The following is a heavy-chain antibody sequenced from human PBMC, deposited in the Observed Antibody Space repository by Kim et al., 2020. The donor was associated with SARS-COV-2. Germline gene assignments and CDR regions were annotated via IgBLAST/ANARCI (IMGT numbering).Heavy chain of an antibody. D-gene: IGHD5-18*01. CDR1: GFTFSNYW. V-gene: IGHV5-51*01. Sequence: GESLKISCEGSGFTFSNYWIAWVRQMPGKGLEWMGIIYPGDSDTRYSPSFQGQVTISAVKSISTAYLQWNSLKASDTAVYYCARRDRGYSFGRPYYFDYWGQGTLVTVSS. CDR2: IYPGDSDT. J-gene: IGHJ4*02. CDR3: ARRDRGYSFGRPYYFDY.